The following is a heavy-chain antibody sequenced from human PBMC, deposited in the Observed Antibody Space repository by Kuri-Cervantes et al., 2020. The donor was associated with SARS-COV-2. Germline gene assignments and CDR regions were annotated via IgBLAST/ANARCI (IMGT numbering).Heavy chain of an antibody. V-gene: IGHV3-48*01. CDR1: GFTFNTCS. Sequence: GESLKISCAASGFTFNTCSMDWVRLAPGKGLEWLAYISKGSDTIYYADSVKGRFTISRDNAKNSLFLQMNSLRADDTAVYYCARGGEDFVQETRNWFEPWGRGTQVTVSS. CDR2: ISKGSDTI. J-gene: IGHJ5*02. D-gene: IGHD2-8*01. CDR3: ARGGEDFVQETRNWFEP.